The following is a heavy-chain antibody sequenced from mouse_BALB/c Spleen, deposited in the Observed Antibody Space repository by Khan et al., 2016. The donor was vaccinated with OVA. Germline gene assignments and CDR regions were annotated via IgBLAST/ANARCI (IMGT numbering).Heavy chain of an antibody. CDR2: IYPFNDDT. J-gene: IGHJ2*01. Sequence: VRLQQSGPELVKPGASVKMSCKASGYTFTSYVMHWLRQKPGQGLEWIGYIYPFNDDTKYNEKFKGKATLTSDKSSSTAYMELSSLTSEDSAVYYCAKNYRYDVYFDYWGQGTTLTVSS. D-gene: IGHD2-14*01. CDR1: GYTFTSYV. V-gene: IGHV1S136*01. CDR3: AKNYRYDVYFDY.